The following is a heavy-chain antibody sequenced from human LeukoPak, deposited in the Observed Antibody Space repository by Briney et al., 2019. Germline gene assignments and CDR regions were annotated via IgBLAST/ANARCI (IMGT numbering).Heavy chain of an antibody. D-gene: IGHD4-11*01. V-gene: IGHV3-66*02. CDR3: ATYSNWGWFDP. CDR1: GFTVSSNY. Sequence: GGSLRLSCAASGFTVSSNYMSWVRQAPRKGLEWVSVIYSGGSTYYADSVKGRFTISRDNSKNTLYLQMNSLRAEDTAVYYCATYSNWGWFDPWGQGTLVTVSS. J-gene: IGHJ5*02. CDR2: IYSGGST.